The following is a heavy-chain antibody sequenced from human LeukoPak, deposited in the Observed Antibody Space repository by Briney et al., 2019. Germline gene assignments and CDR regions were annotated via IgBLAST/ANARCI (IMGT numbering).Heavy chain of an antibody. J-gene: IGHJ6*03. CDR2: INAGNGNT. Sequence: ASVKVSCKASGYTFTSYAMHWVRQAPGQRLEWMGWINAGNGNTKYSRELQGRVTITRDTSASTAYMELSSLRSEDMAVYYCARENRYSSGWYGVYYYYYMDVWGKGTTVTVSS. CDR3: ARENRYSSGWYGVYYYYYMDV. CDR1: GYTFTSYA. D-gene: IGHD6-19*01. V-gene: IGHV1-3*03.